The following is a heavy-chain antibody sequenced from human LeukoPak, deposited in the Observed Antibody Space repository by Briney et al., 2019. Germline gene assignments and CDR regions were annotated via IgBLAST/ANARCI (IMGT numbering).Heavy chain of an antibody. Sequence: GRSLRLSCAASGFTFSSYGMHWVRQAPGKGLEWVAVIWYDGSNKYYADSVKGRFTISRDNSKNTLYLQMNSLRAEDTAVYYCARDGMSGYDFDYYMDVWSKGTTVTVSS. J-gene: IGHJ6*03. V-gene: IGHV3-33*01. CDR1: GFTFSSYG. D-gene: IGHD5-12*01. CDR3: ARDGMSGYDFDYYMDV. CDR2: IWYDGSNK.